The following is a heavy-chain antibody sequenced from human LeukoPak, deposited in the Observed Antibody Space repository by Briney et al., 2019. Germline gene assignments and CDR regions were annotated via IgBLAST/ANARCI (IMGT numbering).Heavy chain of an antibody. D-gene: IGHD3-22*01. Sequence: GGSLRLSCAASGFTFSDYYMSWIRQAPGKGLEWVSYISSSGQTTHYADSVKGRFTISRDNAKKTLYLQMNSLRAEDTAVYYCARGDYYDTSGYYGTGDYWGQGTLVTVSS. CDR1: GFTFSDYY. J-gene: IGHJ4*02. CDR3: ARGDYYDTSGYYGTGDY. V-gene: IGHV3-11*04. CDR2: ISSSGQTT.